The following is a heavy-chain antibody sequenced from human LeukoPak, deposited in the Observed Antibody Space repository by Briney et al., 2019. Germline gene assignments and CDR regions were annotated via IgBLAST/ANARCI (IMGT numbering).Heavy chain of an antibody. V-gene: IGHV4-38-2*02. Sequence: SETLSLTCSVSGYSIGSGYFWGWIRQAPGKGLGWIGSIYHSGSTYYNPSLKSRVTISIDTSKNQFSLKLSSVTAADTAVYYCARVGGYSGYDLEDYWGQGTLVTVSS. D-gene: IGHD5-12*01. CDR3: ARVGGYSGYDLEDY. J-gene: IGHJ4*02. CDR1: GYSIGSGYF. CDR2: IYHSGST.